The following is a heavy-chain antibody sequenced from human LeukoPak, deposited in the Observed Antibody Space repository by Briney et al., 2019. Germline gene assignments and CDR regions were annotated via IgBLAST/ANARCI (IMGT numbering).Heavy chain of an antibody. CDR1: GGSISTYY. V-gene: IGHV4-59*01. Sequence: KPSATLSLTCTVSGGSISTYYWSWMRQPPGRGLEWIGYIYYSGSTNHNPSLQSRVTISVDTSKNQFSLKLNSVTAADTAVYYCARGGVPGGFYGSFDYWGQGTLVSVSS. CDR3: ARGGVPGGFYGSFDY. J-gene: IGHJ4*02. D-gene: IGHD3-3*01. CDR2: IYYSGST.